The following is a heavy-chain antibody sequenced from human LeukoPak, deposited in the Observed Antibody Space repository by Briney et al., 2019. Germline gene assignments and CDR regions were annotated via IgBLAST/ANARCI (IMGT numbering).Heavy chain of an antibody. V-gene: IGHV4-34*01. D-gene: IGHD2-2*01. CDR3: ARDVVVVPAAIHYGMDV. CDR2: INHSGRT. Sequence: SETLSLTCAVYGGSFSDYFWGWIRQPPGKGLEWIGEINHSGRTYYNPSLKSRVTISVDTSKSQFSLNLSSVTAADTAVYYCARDVVVVPAAIHYGMDVWGQGTTVTVSS. J-gene: IGHJ6*02. CDR1: GGSFSDYF.